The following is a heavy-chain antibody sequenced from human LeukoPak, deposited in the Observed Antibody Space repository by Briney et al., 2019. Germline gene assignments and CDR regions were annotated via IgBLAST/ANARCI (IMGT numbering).Heavy chain of an antibody. CDR3: ARGQLTCSGGSCYSNHYYYYYYMDV. D-gene: IGHD2-15*01. J-gene: IGHJ6*03. V-gene: IGHV4-34*01. CDR1: GGSFSGYY. Sequence: SETLSLTCAVYGGSFSGYYWSWIRQPPGKGLEWIGEINHSGSTNYNPSLKSRVTISVDTSKNQFSLKLSSVTAADTAVYYCARGQLTCSGGSCYSNHYYYYYYMDVWGKGTTVIVSS. CDR2: INHSGST.